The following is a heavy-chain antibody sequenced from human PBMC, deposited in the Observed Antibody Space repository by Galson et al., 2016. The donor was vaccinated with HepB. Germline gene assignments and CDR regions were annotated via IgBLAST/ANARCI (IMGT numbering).Heavy chain of an antibody. CDR2: TYFRSRWHK. CDR3: ARGTGSGTAFDY. Sequence: CAISGDSVSRNSAAWFWIRQSPSRGLEWLGRTYFRSRWHKDYAVSVKSRMTITPDTSKNQFSLQLNSVTPEDTAVYYCARGTGSGTAFDYWCQGILVTVSS. V-gene: IGHV6-1*01. CDR1: GDSVSRNSAA. D-gene: IGHD5-12*01. J-gene: IGHJ4*02.